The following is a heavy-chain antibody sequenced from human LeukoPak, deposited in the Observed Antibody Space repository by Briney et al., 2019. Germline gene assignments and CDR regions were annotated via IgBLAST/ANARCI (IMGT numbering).Heavy chain of an antibody. CDR1: GGTFSSYA. CDR3: AKPLSGYSYGYKGGAFDI. J-gene: IGHJ3*02. V-gene: IGHV1-69*06. Sequence: SVKVSCKASGGTFSSYAISWVRQAPGQGLEWMGGIIPIFGTASYAQKFQGRVTITADKSTSTAYTELSSLRSEDTAVYYCAKPLSGYSYGYKGGAFDIWGQGTMVTVSS. D-gene: IGHD5-18*01. CDR2: IIPIFGTA.